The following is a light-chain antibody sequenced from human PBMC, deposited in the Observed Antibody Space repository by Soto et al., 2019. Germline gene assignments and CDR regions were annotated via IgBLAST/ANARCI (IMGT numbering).Light chain of an antibody. Sequence: EIVLTQSPATLSAFPGDRVTLSCSASQALNTRLALYQHKPGRAPRLLIYLTSNTAAGDPARFSDWGSETDFTLAISDVDPEDFAVYYCHQRHSWPRTFGQGTKADIK. J-gene: IGKJ1*01. CDR3: HQRHSWPRT. V-gene: IGKV3-11*01. CDR2: LTS. CDR1: QALNTR.